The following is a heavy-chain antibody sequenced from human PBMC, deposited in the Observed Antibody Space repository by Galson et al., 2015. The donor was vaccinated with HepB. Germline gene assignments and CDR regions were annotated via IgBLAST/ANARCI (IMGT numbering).Heavy chain of an antibody. D-gene: IGHD3-9*01. CDR2: ISYDGSNK. CDR1: GFTFSSYA. J-gene: IGHJ4*02. CDR3: ARPKQIDSPGPRNPPDY. V-gene: IGHV3-30-3*01. Sequence: SLRLSCAASGFTFSSYAMHWVRQAPGQGLEWVAVISYDGSNKYYADSVKGRFTISRDNSKNTLYLQMNSLRAEDTAVYYCARPKQIDSPGPRNPPDYWGQGTLVTVSS.